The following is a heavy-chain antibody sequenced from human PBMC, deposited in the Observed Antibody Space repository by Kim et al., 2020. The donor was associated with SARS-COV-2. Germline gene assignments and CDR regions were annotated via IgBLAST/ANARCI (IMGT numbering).Heavy chain of an antibody. V-gene: IGHV3-48*02. Sequence: GGSLRLSCAASGFTFSSYPMRWVRQAPGKGLEWLAYINSGSSTILYADSVKGRFTISRDNAKDSLYLQIINLRDEDTAVYYCARDFFDSWGEGTLFTVSS. CDR3: ARDFFDS. CDR1: GFTFSSYP. J-gene: IGHJ5*01. CDR2: INSGSSTI.